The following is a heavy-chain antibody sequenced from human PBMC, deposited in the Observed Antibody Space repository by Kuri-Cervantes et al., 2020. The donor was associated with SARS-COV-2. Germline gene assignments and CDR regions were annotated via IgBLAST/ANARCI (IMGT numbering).Heavy chain of an antibody. V-gene: IGHV3-21*01. D-gene: IGHD6-13*01. Sequence: ETLSLTCAASGFTFSSYSMNWVRQAPGKGLEWVSSISSSSSYIYYADSVKGRFTISRDNAKNSLYLQMNSLRAEDTAVYYCASIAAAGKNCFDYWGQGTLVTVSS. CDR1: GFTFSSYS. J-gene: IGHJ4*02. CDR3: ASIAAAGKNCFDY. CDR2: ISSSSSYI.